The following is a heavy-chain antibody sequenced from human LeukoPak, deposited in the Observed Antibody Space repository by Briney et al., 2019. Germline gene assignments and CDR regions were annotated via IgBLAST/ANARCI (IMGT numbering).Heavy chain of an antibody. V-gene: IGHV4-59*01. Sequence: SETLSLTCTVSGGSFSSYYWSWIRQPPGKGLEWIGYIYYSGNTNYNPSLKSRVTISVDTSKSQFSLKLSSVTAADTAVYYCARAGSSAYVLDYWGQGTLVTVSS. CDR3: ARAGSSAYVLDY. D-gene: IGHD3-22*01. J-gene: IGHJ4*02. CDR2: IYYSGNT. CDR1: GGSFSSYY.